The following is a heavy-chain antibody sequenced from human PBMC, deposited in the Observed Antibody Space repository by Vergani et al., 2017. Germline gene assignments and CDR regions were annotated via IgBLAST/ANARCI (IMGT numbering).Heavy chain of an antibody. Sequence: QGQLAQSGAEVKKPGSSVKVSCKASGGTFSSYAISWVRQAPGQGLEWMGGIIPIFGTANYAQKFQGRVTITADESTSTAYMELSSLRSEDTAVYYCARALDLGYCSSTSCPYIGGYFDYWGQGTLVTVSS. CDR3: ARALDLGYCSSTSCPYIGGYFDY. CDR1: GGTFSSYA. D-gene: IGHD2-2*01. V-gene: IGHV1-69*13. J-gene: IGHJ4*02. CDR2: IIPIFGTA.